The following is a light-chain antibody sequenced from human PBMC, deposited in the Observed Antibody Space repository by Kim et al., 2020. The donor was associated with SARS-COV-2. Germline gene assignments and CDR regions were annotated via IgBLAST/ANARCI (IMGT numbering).Light chain of an antibody. V-gene: IGKV3D-20*01. CDR1: RDVTNNY. Sequence: PGERATLSCGASRDVTNNYLSWFQQKPGLAPRLVIYNVFNRATGIPDRFSGSGSGTDFTLTISRLEPEDFAVYYCHQHAYAPLTFGGGTKVDIK. J-gene: IGKJ4*01. CDR3: HQHAYAPLT. CDR2: NVF.